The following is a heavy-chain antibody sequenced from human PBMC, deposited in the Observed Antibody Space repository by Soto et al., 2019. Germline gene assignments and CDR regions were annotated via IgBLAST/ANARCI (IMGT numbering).Heavy chain of an antibody. J-gene: IGHJ4*02. CDR2: ITVGGDT. CDR3: CRGLAYFIGD. Sequence: EVQLVESGGGLVQPGGSLRLSCTTSAFIVDSTYMHWVRQAPGKGLEWVAVITVGGDTYYSDSVRGRSTLSRDTSKNTLNLQVNSLKVDDTAVYYCCRGLAYFIGDWGQGALVAVSS. CDR1: AFIVDSTY. V-gene: IGHV3-66*01. D-gene: IGHD3-16*01.